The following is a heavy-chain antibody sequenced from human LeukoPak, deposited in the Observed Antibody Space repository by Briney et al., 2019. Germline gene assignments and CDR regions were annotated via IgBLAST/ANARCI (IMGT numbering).Heavy chain of an antibody. D-gene: IGHD3-9*01. V-gene: IGHV3-23*01. CDR2: VSGSGGST. J-gene: IGHJ4*02. CDR3: AKGNDILTGYYHY. Sequence: PGGSLRLSCAASGLTFSNYAMSWVRQAPGKGLEWVSVVSGSGGSTYYADSVKGRFTTSRDNSKNTLYLQMNSLRAEDTAVYYCAKGNDILTGYYHYWGQGTLVTVSS. CDR1: GLTFSNYA.